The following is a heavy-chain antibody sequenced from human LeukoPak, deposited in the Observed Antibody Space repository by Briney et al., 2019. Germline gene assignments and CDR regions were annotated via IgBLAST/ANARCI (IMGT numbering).Heavy chain of an antibody. J-gene: IGHJ4*02. CDR2: IYPGDSDT. D-gene: IGHD6-19*01. Sequence: GESLKISFEGSGYRFTSYWIGWVRPMPGKGLEWVGIIYPGDSDTRYSPSFQGQVTISADKSISTAYLQWSSLKASDTAMYYCARQIAVAGNLDYWGQGTLVTVSS. V-gene: IGHV5-51*01. CDR3: ARQIAVAGNLDY. CDR1: GYRFTSYW.